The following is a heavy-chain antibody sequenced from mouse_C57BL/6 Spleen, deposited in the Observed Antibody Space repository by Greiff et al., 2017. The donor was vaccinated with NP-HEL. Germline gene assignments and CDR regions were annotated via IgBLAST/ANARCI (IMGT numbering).Heavy chain of an antibody. J-gene: IGHJ4*01. D-gene: IGHD1-1*01. Sequence: EVNVVESEGGLVQPGSSMKLSCTASGFTFSDYYMAWVRQVPEKGLEWVANINYDGSSTYYLDSLKSRFIISRDNAKNILYLQMSSLKSEDTATYYCARTLYDYYAMDYWGQGTSVTVSS. CDR2: INYDGSST. CDR1: GFTFSDYY. V-gene: IGHV5-16*01. CDR3: ARTLYDYYAMDY.